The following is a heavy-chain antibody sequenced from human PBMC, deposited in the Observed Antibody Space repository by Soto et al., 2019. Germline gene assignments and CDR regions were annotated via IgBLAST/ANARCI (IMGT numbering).Heavy chain of an antibody. D-gene: IGHD2-2*02. Sequence: GGSLRLSCAASGFTFNTYGMHWVRQAPGKGLEWVAVISYDGSGKYYVDSVKGRFTISKDNSKNTLYLQMNSLRPEDTAVYYCAKSPNFYCSSPNCYKYYFDHWGQGTRVTVSS. J-gene: IGHJ4*02. CDR2: ISYDGSGK. CDR3: AKSPNFYCSSPNCYKYYFDH. V-gene: IGHV3-30*18. CDR1: GFTFNTYG.